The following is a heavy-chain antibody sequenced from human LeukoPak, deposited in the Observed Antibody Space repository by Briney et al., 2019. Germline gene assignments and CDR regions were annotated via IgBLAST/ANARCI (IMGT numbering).Heavy chain of an antibody. D-gene: IGHD4-11*01. Sequence: PGRSLRLSCTVSGFTVSSNSMSWVRQAPGKGLEWVSFIYSDNTHYSDSVKGRFTISRDNSKNTLYLQMNSLRAEDTAVYYCARDFDSNFDAFDIWGQGTMVTVSS. CDR2: IYSDNT. CDR3: ARDFDSNFDAFDI. CDR1: GFTVSSNS. J-gene: IGHJ3*02. V-gene: IGHV3-53*01.